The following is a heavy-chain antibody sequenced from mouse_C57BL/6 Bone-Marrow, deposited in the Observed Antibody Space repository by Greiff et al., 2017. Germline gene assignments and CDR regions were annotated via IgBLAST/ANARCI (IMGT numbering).Heavy chain of an antibody. CDR2: INPGSGGT. CDR1: GYAFTNYL. CDR3: ASGDGNRRFSY. V-gene: IGHV1-54*01. J-gene: IGHJ3*01. D-gene: IGHD2-1*01. Sequence: VQLVESGAELVRPGTSVQVSCKASGYAFTNYLIEWVKQRPGQGLEWIGVINPGSGGTHYNEKFKGKANLAADKSSSTAYMQLSSLSSEDSAVYFCASGDGNRRFSYWGQGTLVTVSA.